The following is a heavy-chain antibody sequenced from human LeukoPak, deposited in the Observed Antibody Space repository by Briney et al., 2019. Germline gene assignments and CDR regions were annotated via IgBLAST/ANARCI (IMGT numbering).Heavy chain of an antibody. D-gene: IGHD1-26*01. CDR2: ISSISSYI. Sequence: GGSLRLSCAASGFTFSSYSMNWVRQAPGKGLEWVTSISSISSYIYYADSVKGRFTISRDNAKNSLYLQMNSLRAEDTAVYYCARRYSGSYGVDYWGQGTLVTVSS. V-gene: IGHV3-21*01. CDR1: GFTFSSYS. CDR3: ARRYSGSYGVDY. J-gene: IGHJ4*02.